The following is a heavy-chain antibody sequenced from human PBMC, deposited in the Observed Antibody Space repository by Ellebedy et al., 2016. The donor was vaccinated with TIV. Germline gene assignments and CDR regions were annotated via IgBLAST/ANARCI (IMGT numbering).Heavy chain of an antibody. CDR2: IFTSDIT. D-gene: IGHD2-15*01. J-gene: IGHJ4*02. CDR1: GFAVNSYY. Sequence: GESLKISCAASGFAVNSYYITWARQAPGKGLDWVSVIFTSDITSYADSVRGRSTISRDTYKNTVSLQMNSLRVEDTAIYYCAVVDFCWGQGTLVTVSS. V-gene: IGHV3-53*01. CDR3: AVVDFC.